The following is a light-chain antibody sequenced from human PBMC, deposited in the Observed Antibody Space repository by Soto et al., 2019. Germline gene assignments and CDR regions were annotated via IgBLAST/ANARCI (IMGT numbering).Light chain of an antibody. CDR1: SSDVGGYNY. J-gene: IGLJ1*01. CDR2: DVS. CDR3: SSYAGSHNFVYV. Sequence: QSVLAQPPSASGSPGQSVTISCTGTSSDVGGYNYVSWYQQHPGKAPKLIISDVSKRPSGVPDRFSGSKSGNTASLTVSGLQAEDEADYFCSSYAGSHNFVYVFGTGTKVTVL. V-gene: IGLV2-8*01.